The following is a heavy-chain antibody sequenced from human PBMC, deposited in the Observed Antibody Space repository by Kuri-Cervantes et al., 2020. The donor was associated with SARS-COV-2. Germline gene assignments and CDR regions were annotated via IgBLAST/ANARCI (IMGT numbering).Heavy chain of an antibody. CDR2: IIPIFGTA. CDR3: ARDQIGTGTARQYYYYGMDV. D-gene: IGHD1-1*01. CDR1: GGTFSSYA. J-gene: IGHJ6*02. V-gene: IGHV1-69*13. Sequence: SVKVSCKASGGTFSSYAISWVRQAPGQGLEWMGGIIPIFGTANYAQKFQGRVTITADESTSTAYMELSSLRSEDTAVYYCARDQIGTGTARQYYYYGMDVWGQGTTVTVSS.